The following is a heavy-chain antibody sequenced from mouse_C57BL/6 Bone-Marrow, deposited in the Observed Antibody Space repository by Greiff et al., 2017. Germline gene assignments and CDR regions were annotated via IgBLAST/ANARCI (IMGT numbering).Heavy chain of an antibody. CDR1: GYSITSGYY. CDR2: ISYDGSN. D-gene: IGHD6-1*01. Sequence: VQLKESGPGLVKPSQSLSLTCSVTGYSITSGYYWNWIRQFPGNKLEWMGYISYDGSNNYNPSLKNRISITRDTSKNQFFLKLNSVTTEDTATYYCARGKTPSYWGQGTSDTVSS. CDR3: ARGKTPSY. V-gene: IGHV3-6*01. J-gene: IGHJ4*01.